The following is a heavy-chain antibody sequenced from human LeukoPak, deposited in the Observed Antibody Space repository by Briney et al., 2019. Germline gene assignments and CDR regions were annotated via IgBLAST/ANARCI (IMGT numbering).Heavy chain of an antibody. CDR1: GFTFSSYW. Sequence: GGSLRLSCAASGFTFSSYWMNWVRQAPGKGLEWVSYISSSSSYTNYADSVKGRFTISRDNAKNSLYLQMNSLRAENTAVYYCARGGIYCSSTSCYADYWGQGTLVTVSS. D-gene: IGHD2-2*01. CDR3: ARGGIYCSSTSCYADY. CDR2: ISSSSSYT. J-gene: IGHJ4*02. V-gene: IGHV3-21*05.